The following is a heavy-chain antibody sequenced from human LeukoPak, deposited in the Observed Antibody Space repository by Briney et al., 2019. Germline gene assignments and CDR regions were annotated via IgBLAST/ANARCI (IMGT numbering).Heavy chain of an antibody. CDR1: GGSISSYY. J-gene: IGHJ6*02. Sequence: SETLSLTCTVSGGSISSYYWSWIRQPPGKGLEWIGYIYYSGSTNYNPSLKSRVTISVDTSKNQFSLKLSSVTAADTAVYYCARDGGYNYGMDVWGQGTTVTVSS. D-gene: IGHD3-3*01. V-gene: IGHV4-59*01. CDR3: ARDGGYNYGMDV. CDR2: IYYSGST.